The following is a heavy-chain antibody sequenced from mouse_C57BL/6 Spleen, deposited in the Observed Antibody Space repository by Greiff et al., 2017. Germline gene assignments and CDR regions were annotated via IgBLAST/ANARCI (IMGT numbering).Heavy chain of an antibody. D-gene: IGHD1-3*01. V-gene: IGHV1-15*01. CDR2: IDPETGGT. CDR1: GYTFTDYE. Sequence: QVQLQQSGAELVRPGASVTLSCKASGYTFTDYEMNWVKQTPVHGLEWIGAIDPETGGTAYNQKFKGKAILTADKSSSTAYMELRSLTSEDSAVYYCTRSKLVFDYWGQGTTLTVSS. J-gene: IGHJ2*01. CDR3: TRSKLVFDY.